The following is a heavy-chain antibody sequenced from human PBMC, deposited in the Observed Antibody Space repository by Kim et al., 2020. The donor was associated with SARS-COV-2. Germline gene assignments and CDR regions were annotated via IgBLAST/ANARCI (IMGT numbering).Heavy chain of an antibody. D-gene: IGHD3-3*01. J-gene: IGHJ5*02. CDR1: GFTFSSYA. Sequence: GGSLRLSCAASGFTFSSYAMSWVRQAPGKGLEWVSAISGSGGSTYYADSVKGRFTISRDNSKNTLYLQMNSLRAEDTAVYYCAKARGNVLRFLEWLSPFDPWGKGTLVTVSS. CDR2: ISGSGGST. CDR3: AKARGNVLRFLEWLSPFDP. V-gene: IGHV3-23*01.